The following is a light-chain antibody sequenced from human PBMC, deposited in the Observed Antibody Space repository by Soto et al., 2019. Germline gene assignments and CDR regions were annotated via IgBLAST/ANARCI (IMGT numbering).Light chain of an antibody. J-gene: IGKJ2*01. Sequence: EIVMTQSPATLSVSPGERATLSCRASQSVSSNLAWYQQKPGQAPRLLIYGASTMATGIPARFSGSESWTEFTLTISSLQSEAFAVYYCQQYNNWPPHTFGQGTKLEIK. V-gene: IGKV3-15*01. CDR2: GAS. CDR1: QSVSSN. CDR3: QQYNNWPPHT.